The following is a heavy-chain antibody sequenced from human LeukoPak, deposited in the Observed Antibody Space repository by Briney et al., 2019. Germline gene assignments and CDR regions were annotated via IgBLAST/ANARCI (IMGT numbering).Heavy chain of an antibody. J-gene: IGHJ4*02. D-gene: IGHD1-26*01. CDR3: AKVFYSGSYLYYFDY. Sequence: GGSLRLSCAASGFTFSSYGMHWVRQAPGKGLEWVAFIRYDGSNKYYADSVKGRFTISRDNSKNTLYLQMNSLRAEDTAVYYCAKVFYSGSYLYYFDYWGQGTLVTVSS. V-gene: IGHV3-30*02. CDR1: GFTFSSYG. CDR2: IRYDGSNK.